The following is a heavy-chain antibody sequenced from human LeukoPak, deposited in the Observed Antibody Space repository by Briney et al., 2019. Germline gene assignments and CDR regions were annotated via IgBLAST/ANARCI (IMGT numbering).Heavy chain of an antibody. CDR2: IYHSGST. CDR3: ARGKVATINWFDP. J-gene: IGHJ5*02. D-gene: IGHD5-24*01. Sequence: SQTLSLTCAVSGGSISSGGYSWSWIRQPPGKGLEWIGYIYHSGSTYYNPSLKSRVTMSEDRSKNQFSLRLSSVTAADTAVYYCARGKVATINWFDPWGQGTLVTVSS. CDR1: GGSISSGGYS. V-gene: IGHV4-30-2*01.